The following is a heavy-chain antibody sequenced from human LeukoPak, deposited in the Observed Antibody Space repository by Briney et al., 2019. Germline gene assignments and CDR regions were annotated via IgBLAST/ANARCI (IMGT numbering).Heavy chain of an antibody. CDR1: GFTFSDYA. V-gene: IGHV3-23*01. J-gene: IGHJ4*02. D-gene: IGHD6-19*01. Sequence: PGGSLRFSCAASGFTFSDYAMSWVRQAPGKGLEWVSGISGSGGSTYYADSVKGRFTISRDNSKNTLYLQMNSLRAEDTAVFYCANAGIGYSSGWYAVLGDFDYWGQGTLVTVSS. CDR3: ANAGIGYSSGWYAVLGDFDY. CDR2: ISGSGGST.